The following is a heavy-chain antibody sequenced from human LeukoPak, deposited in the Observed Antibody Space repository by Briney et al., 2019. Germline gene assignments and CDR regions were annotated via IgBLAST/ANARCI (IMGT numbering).Heavy chain of an antibody. CDR3: ARAKLYGSVPYFDY. V-gene: IGHV3-21*01. CDR1: GFTFSDYT. Sequence: GGTLRLSCVVSGFTFSDYTINWVRQAPGKGLEWVSSISSSSLHISYADSLKGRFTISRDNGKNSLYLQMNRLRADDTAIYYCARAKLYGSVPYFDYWGQGTLVTVSS. D-gene: IGHD4-17*01. J-gene: IGHJ4*02. CDR2: ISSSSLHI.